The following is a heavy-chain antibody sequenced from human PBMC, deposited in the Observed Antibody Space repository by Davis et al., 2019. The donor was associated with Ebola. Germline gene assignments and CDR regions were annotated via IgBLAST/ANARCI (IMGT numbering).Heavy chain of an antibody. V-gene: IGHV3-53*04. CDR2: IYSGGST. D-gene: IGHD4-23*01. Sequence: GGSLRLSCVVSGFTVDNTYMTWVRQAPGKGLEWVSLIYSGGSTYYADSVQGRFTISRHNSQNTLFLQMNGLRTEDTAVYYCAKGRDSGGFDFFDSWGQGTRVTVSS. CDR3: AKGRDSGGFDFFDS. CDR1: GFTVDNTY. J-gene: IGHJ4*02.